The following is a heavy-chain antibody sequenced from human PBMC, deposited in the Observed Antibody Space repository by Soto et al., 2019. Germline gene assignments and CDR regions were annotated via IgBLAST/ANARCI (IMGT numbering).Heavy chain of an antibody. D-gene: IGHD4-17*01. V-gene: IGHV3-73*01. CDR3: TRPGGYADSGGSGTPRAYYYGMDV. CDR1: GFTFSGSA. CDR2: IRSKANSYAT. J-gene: IGHJ6*02. Sequence: GGSLRLSCAASGFTFSGSAMHWVRQASGKGLEWVGRIRSKANSYATAYAASVKGRFTISRDDSKNTAYLQMNSLKTEDTAVYYCTRPGGYADSGGSGTPRAYYYGMDVWGQGTTVTVSS.